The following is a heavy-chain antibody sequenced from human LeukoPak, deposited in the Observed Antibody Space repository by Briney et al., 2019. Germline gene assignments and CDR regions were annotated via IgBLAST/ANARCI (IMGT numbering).Heavy chain of an antibody. CDR1: GSTVSSNY. CDR2: IYSGGST. Sequence: PGGSLRLSCAASGSTVSSNYMSWVRQAPGKGLEWVSVIYSGGSTYYADSVKGRFTISRDNSKNTLYLQMNSLRAEDTAVYYCARDSPVAIGDAFDIWGQGTMVTVSS. V-gene: IGHV3-53*01. CDR3: ARDSPVAIGDAFDI. J-gene: IGHJ3*02. D-gene: IGHD5-12*01.